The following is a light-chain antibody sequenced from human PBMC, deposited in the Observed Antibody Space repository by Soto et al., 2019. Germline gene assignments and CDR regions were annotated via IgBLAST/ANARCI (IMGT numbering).Light chain of an antibody. V-gene: IGLV1-40*01. CDR1: SSNIGAGYD. J-gene: IGLJ2*01. CDR2: GNT. CDR3: QSYDSSLSVA. Sequence: QSVLTQPPSVSGAPGQRVTISCTGSSSNIGAGYDVHWYQQLPGTAPKLLIYGNTNRPSGVPDRFSGSKSGTSASLAITGLQAEDAADYYCQSYDSSLSVAFGGGTKPTVL.